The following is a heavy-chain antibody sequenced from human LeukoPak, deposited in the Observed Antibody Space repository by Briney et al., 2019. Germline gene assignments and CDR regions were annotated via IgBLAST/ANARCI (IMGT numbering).Heavy chain of an antibody. D-gene: IGHD6-13*01. CDR1: GFTFSSYA. CDR3: AKDGLEAAAGSFDY. CDR2: ISGSGGST. Sequence: GGSLKLSCAASGFTFSSYAMSWVRQAPGKGLEWVSAISGSGGSTYYADSEKGRFTISRDNSKNTLYLQMNSLRAEDTAVYYCAKDGLEAAAGSFDYWGQGTLVTVSS. J-gene: IGHJ4*02. V-gene: IGHV3-23*01.